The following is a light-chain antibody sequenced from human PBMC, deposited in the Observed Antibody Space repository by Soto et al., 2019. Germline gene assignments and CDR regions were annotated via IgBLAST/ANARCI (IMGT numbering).Light chain of an antibody. CDR2: GNN. V-gene: IGLV1-40*01. J-gene: IGLJ3*02. CDR3: QSYDTSLGGVV. CDR1: SSNIGAGHD. Sequence: QSVLTQPPSVTGAPGQRVTIPCTGSSSNIGAGHDVHWYQQLPRAAPKLLNYGNNNRPSGVPDRFSASMSGTSASLAITGLQAEDEAEYSCQSYDTSLGGVVFGGGTKLTVL.